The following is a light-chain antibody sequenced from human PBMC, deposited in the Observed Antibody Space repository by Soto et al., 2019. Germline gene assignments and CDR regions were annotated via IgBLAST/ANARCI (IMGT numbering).Light chain of an antibody. V-gene: IGKV3-20*01. Sequence: EIVLTQSPGTRSLSPGERATLSCRASQSVSSSYLAWYQQKPGQAPRLLIYGASSRATGIPDRFSGSGSGTDFTLTISTLEPEEGAVDYCQQYGSAPALTFGGGTKVEIK. CDR2: GAS. CDR1: QSVSSSY. CDR3: QQYGSAPALT. J-gene: IGKJ4*01.